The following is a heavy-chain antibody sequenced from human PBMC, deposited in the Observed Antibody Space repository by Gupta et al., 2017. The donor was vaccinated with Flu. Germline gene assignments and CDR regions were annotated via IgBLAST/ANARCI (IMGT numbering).Heavy chain of an antibody. V-gene: IGHV1-46*03. CDR3: ARERTRWTPLGFYYGMDV. D-gene: IGHD3-16*01. CDR2: INPSGGST. CDR1: GYTFTSYY. Sequence: QVQLVQSGAEVKKPGASVKVSCKASGYTFTSYYMHWVRQAPGQGLEWMGIINPSGGSTSYAQKFQGRVTMTRDTYTSTVYMELSSLRSEDTAVYYCARERTRWTPLGFYYGMDVWGQGTTVTVSS. J-gene: IGHJ6*02.